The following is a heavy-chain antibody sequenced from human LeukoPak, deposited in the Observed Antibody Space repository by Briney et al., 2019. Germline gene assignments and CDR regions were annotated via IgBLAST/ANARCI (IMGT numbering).Heavy chain of an antibody. J-gene: IGHJ4*02. CDR3: ARDSAVTKGGDFDG. V-gene: IGHV4-59*12. CDR2: IYYSGST. CDR1: GCSISSYY. D-gene: IGHD4-17*01. Sequence: WETLSLTCTASGCSISSYYRSWIRQPPGKGLEWIGYIYYSGSTSYNPSLKSRVTISVDTSKNQFSLKLSSVTAADTAVYYCARDSAVTKGGDFDGWGQGSLV.